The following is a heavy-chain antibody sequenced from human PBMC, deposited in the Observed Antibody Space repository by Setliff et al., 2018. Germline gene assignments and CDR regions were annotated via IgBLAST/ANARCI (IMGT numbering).Heavy chain of an antibody. CDR2: IKEDGGEQ. V-gene: IGHV3-7*01. CDR1: GFTFSNYY. CDR3: VRLAGQLGQTRSNCYYYYYMDV. D-gene: IGHD6-6*01. Sequence: LRLSCAASGFTFSNYYMTWVRQAPGKGLEWVANIKEDGGEQYYVDSVKGRFTISRDNAKNSLYLQMNSLAAEDTAVFYCVRLAGQLGQTRSNCYYYYYMDVWGKGTTVTVSS. J-gene: IGHJ6*03.